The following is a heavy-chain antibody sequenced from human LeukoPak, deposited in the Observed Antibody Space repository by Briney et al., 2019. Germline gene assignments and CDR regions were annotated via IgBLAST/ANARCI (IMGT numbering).Heavy chain of an antibody. CDR1: GFTFSSYD. CDR3: ARVSRSYSAFDI. CDR2: IDIAGNT. J-gene: IGHJ3*02. V-gene: IGHV3-13*04. Sequence: GGSLRLSCAASGFTFSSYDMHWVRQVTGKGLEWVSAIDIAGNTYYPGSVKGRFTISRENAKYCLYLQMNSLRAGDTAVYYCARVSRSYSAFDIWGQGTMVTVSS. D-gene: IGHD1-26*01.